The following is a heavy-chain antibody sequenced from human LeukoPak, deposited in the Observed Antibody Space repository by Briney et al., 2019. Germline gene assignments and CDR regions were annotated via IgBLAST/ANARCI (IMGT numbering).Heavy chain of an antibody. CDR3: ARDSSSWARNSYYFDY. J-gene: IGHJ4*02. Sequence: ASVKVSCKASGYAFTSYAMHWVRQAPGQRLEWMGWINAGNGNTKYSQKFQGRVTITGDTSASTAYMELSSLRSEDTAVYYCARDSSSWARNSYYFDYWGQGTLVTVSS. V-gene: IGHV1-3*01. D-gene: IGHD6-13*01. CDR2: INAGNGNT. CDR1: GYAFTSYA.